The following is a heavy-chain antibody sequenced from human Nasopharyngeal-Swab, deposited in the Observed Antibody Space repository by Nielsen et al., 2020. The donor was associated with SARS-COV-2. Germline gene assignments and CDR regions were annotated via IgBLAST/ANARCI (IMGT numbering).Heavy chain of an antibody. Sequence: SETLSLTCTVFGGSISTYYWSWIRQAPGKGLEWIGYIYYSGSTNYNPSLKSRVTISVDTSKNQFSLKLSSVTAADTAVYYCAREVRGYAYDTRSFDIWGQGTMVTVSS. CDR3: AREVRGYAYDTRSFDI. CDR1: GGSISTYY. V-gene: IGHV4-59*12. CDR2: IYYSGST. D-gene: IGHD3-22*01. J-gene: IGHJ3*02.